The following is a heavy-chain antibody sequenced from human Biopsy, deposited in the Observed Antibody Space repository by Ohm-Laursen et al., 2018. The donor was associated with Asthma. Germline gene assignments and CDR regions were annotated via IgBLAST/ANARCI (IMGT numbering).Heavy chain of an antibody. CDR2: ISGSGGST. V-gene: IGHV3-23*01. J-gene: IGHJ4*02. CDR3: AKAREDIVVVVAVSDS. Sequence: SLRLSCTASGFPFSDYYMSWIRQAPGKGLEWVSAISGSGGSTYYADSVKGRFTISRDNSKNTLHLQMNSLRAEDTAVYYCAKAREDIVVVVAVSDSWGQGTLVTVSS. D-gene: IGHD2-15*01. CDR1: GFPFSDYY.